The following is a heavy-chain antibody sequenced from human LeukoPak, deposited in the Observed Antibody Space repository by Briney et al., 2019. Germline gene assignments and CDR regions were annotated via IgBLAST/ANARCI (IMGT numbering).Heavy chain of an antibody. CDR3: ARAGCSGGSCYITWHY. Sequence: ASVKVSCKASGYSFTSYAMNWVRQAPGQGLEWMGWINTNTGNPTYAQGFTGRFVFSLDTSVSTAYLQISSLKAEDTAVYYCARAGCSGGSCYITWHYWGQGTLVTVSS. J-gene: IGHJ4*02. CDR2: INTNTGNP. D-gene: IGHD2-15*01. V-gene: IGHV7-4-1*02. CDR1: GYSFTSYA.